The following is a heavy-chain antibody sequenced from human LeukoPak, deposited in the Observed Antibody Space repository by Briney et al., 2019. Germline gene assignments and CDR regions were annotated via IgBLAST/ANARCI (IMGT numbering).Heavy chain of an antibody. Sequence: GGSLRLSCAASGFTFSSYDMHWVRQATGKGLEWVSAIGTAGDTYYPGSVKGRFTISRENAKNSLYLQMNSLRAGDTAVYYCARGIGYYDGSGYYQRYFDYWGQGTLVTVSS. CDR1: GFTFSSYD. V-gene: IGHV3-13*01. J-gene: IGHJ4*02. CDR2: IGTAGDT. CDR3: ARGIGYYDGSGYYQRYFDY. D-gene: IGHD3-22*01.